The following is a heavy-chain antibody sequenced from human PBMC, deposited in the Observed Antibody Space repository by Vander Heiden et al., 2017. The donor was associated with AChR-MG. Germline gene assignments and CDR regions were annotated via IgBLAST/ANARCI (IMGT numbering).Heavy chain of an antibody. V-gene: IGHV4-39*01. CDR3: ARRHYYDSSGDIDN. D-gene: IGHD3-22*01. CDR2: IVYSGTT. Sequence: QLQLQESGPGLVKPSETLSLTCTVSGGSTSSSLYHWDWIRQPPGKGLEWIPNIVYSGTTYYNPSLKSRVSISMDTSKNQFSLKLRSVTAADTAVYYCARRHYYDSSGDIDNWGQGTLVTVSS. J-gene: IGHJ4*02. CDR1: GGSTSSSLYH.